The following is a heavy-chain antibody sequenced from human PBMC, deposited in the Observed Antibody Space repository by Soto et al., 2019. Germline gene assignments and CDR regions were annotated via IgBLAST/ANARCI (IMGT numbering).Heavy chain of an antibody. Sequence: QVVLLQSGSEVKEPGSSVRVSCQISGSTFNNFAFSWVRQAPGHGPEWMGGIVVISNTVDYSQRFQDRVTITADTSTHTLYMELGSLTFEDTAVYYCARAIKRWEVHYYFDYWGQGTLGTVSS. J-gene: IGHJ4*02. CDR2: IVVISNTV. CDR1: GSTFNNFA. V-gene: IGHV1-69*06. D-gene: IGHD1-26*01. CDR3: ARAIKRWEVHYYFDY.